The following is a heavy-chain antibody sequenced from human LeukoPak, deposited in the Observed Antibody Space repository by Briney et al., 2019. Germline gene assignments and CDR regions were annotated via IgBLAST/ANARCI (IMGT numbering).Heavy chain of an antibody. V-gene: IGHV4-34*01. Sequence: SETLSLTCAVYGGSFSGYYWSWIRQPPGKGLEWIGEINHSGSTNCNPSLKSRVTISVDTSKNQFSLKLSSVTAADTAVYYCARGLPGAARLPLNWFDPWGQGTLVTVSS. CDR2: INHSGST. CDR1: GGSFSGYY. CDR3: ARGLPGAARLPLNWFDP. J-gene: IGHJ5*02. D-gene: IGHD6-6*01.